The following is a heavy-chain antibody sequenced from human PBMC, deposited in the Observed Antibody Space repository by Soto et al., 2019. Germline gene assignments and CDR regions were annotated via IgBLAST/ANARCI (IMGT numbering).Heavy chain of an antibody. J-gene: IGHJ4*02. CDR3: ARLPRGAAAGPYFDY. Sequence: SETLSLTCTVSGGSISSSSYYWGWIRQPPGKGLEWIGSIYYSGSTYYNPSLKSRVTISVDTSKNRFSLKLSSVTAADTAVYYCARLPRGAAAGPYFDYWGQGTLVTVSS. D-gene: IGHD6-13*01. CDR1: GGSISSSSYY. V-gene: IGHV4-39*01. CDR2: IYYSGST.